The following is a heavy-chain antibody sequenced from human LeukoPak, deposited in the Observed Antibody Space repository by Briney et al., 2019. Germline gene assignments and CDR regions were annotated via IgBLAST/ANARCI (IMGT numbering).Heavy chain of an antibody. CDR1: GYTFSTYD. D-gene: IGHD3-10*01. V-gene: IGHV1-8*01. Sequence: ASVKVSCKASGYTFSTYDINWVRQATGQGPEWMGWMKPSSGNTGYAQKFQGRVTMTRNTAISTAYMELSSLRSEDTAVYYCAIDYGSGSLDYWGQGTLVTVSS. CDR3: AIDYGSGSLDY. J-gene: IGHJ4*02. CDR2: MKPSSGNT.